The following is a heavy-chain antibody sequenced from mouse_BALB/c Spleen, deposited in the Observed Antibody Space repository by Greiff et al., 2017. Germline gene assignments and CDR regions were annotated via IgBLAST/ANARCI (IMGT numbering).Heavy chain of an antibody. V-gene: IGHV1S126*01. CDR2: IDPSDSET. CDR1: GYSFTSYW. Sequence: VKLQQSGPQLVRPGASVKISCKASGYSFTSYWMHWVKQRPGQGLEWIGMIDPSDSETRLNQKFKDKATLTVDKSSSTAYMQLSSPTSEDSAVYYCARVDSSGYYAMDYWGQGTSVTVSA. D-gene: IGHD3-2*01. J-gene: IGHJ4*01. CDR3: ARVDSSGYYAMDY.